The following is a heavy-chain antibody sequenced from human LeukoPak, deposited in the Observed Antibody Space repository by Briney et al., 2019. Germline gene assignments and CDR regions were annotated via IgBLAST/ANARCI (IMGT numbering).Heavy chain of an antibody. CDR3: AGRNFDFWNDYYYMDV. J-gene: IGHJ6*03. D-gene: IGHD3-3*01. Sequence: PSETLSLTCTVSGGSINNRSSYWGWIRQPPGKGLEWIGYIYYTGSTNYNPSLKSRVAISVDTSKNEFSLKLSSVTAADTAVYYCAGRNFDFWNDYYYMDVWGKGTTVTVSS. V-gene: IGHV4-61*05. CDR1: GGSINNRSSY. CDR2: IYYTGST.